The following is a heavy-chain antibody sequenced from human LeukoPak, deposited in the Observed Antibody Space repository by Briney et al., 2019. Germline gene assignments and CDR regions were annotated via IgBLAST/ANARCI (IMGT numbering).Heavy chain of an antibody. CDR1: GGTFSSYA. Sequence: ASVKVSCKASGGTFSSYAISWVRQAPGQGLEWMGGIIPIFGTANYAQKFQGRVTITADESTSTAYMELSSLRSEDTAVYYCAKCYRLYYDSSDSFDYWGQGTLVTVSS. V-gene: IGHV1-69*13. J-gene: IGHJ4*02. CDR3: AKCYRLYYDSSDSFDY. D-gene: IGHD3-22*01. CDR2: IIPIFGTA.